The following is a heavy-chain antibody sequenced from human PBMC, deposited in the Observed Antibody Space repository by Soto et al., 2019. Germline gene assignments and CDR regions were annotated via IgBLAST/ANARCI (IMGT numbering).Heavy chain of an antibody. Sequence: PGESLKISCKASGYRFTIYWINWVRQMPGKGLEWMGRISTYDSDTTYSPSFQGHVNISVDKSITTAYLQWTSLKASDTAIYYCARXPGEYDGPFYLFYGMDVWGQGTTVTVSS. CDR3: ARXPGEYDGPFYLFYGMDV. V-gene: IGHV5-10-1*01. D-gene: IGHD3-16*01. CDR1: GYRFTIYW. CDR2: ISTYDSDT. J-gene: IGHJ6*02.